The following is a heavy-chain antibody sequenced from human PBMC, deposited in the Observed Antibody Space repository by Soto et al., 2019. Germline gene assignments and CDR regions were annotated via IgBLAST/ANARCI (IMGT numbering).Heavy chain of an antibody. V-gene: IGHV3-20*01. Sequence: GGSLRLSCAASGFTFDDYGMSWGRQAPGKGLEWVSGFNWYGGSTGYADSVKGRFTTSRDNAKNSLYLQMNSLRAEDTAAYHCAREPWDDAFDIWGQGTMVTVSS. CDR2: FNWYGGST. CDR3: AREPWDDAFDI. D-gene: IGHD1-26*01. CDR1: GFTFDDYG. J-gene: IGHJ3*02.